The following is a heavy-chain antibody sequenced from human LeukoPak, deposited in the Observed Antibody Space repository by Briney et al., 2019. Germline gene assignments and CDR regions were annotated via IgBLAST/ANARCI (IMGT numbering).Heavy chain of an antibody. CDR2: ISSSGSTI. J-gene: IGHJ4*02. CDR1: GFTFSDYY. V-gene: IGHV3-11*04. Sequence: GRSLRLSCAASGFTFSDYYMSWIRQASGKGLEWVSYISSSGSTIYYADSVKGRFTISRDNAKNSLYLQMNSLRAEDTAVYYCARGRSYGPRPCDFWGQGTLVTVSS. D-gene: IGHD5-18*01. CDR3: ARGRSYGPRPCDF.